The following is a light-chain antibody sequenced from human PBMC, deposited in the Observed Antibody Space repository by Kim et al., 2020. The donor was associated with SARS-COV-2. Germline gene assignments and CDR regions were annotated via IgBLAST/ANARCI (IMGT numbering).Light chain of an antibody. CDR2: GAS. V-gene: IGKV3-15*01. J-gene: IGKJ4*01. CDR1: QSVGSS. CDR3: QQYNEWPLT. Sequence: VSPGERATLSCRASQSVGSSLVWYQQKAGQGPRPLIYGASTRATGIPARFSGSGSGTEFTLTITSLQSEDFAVYYCQQYNEWPLTFGGGTKVDIK.